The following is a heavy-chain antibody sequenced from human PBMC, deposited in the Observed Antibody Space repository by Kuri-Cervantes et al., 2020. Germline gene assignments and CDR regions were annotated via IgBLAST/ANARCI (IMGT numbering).Heavy chain of an antibody. Sequence: ASVKVSCKASGYTFTSYAMHWVRQAPGQRLEWMGWINAGNGNTKYSQKFQGRVTITRDTSASTAYMELSSLRSEDTAVYYCAREGGFASGSSPLYYYYGMDVWGQGTTVTVSS. CDR1: GYTFTSYA. CDR3: AREGGFASGSSPLYYYYGMDV. CDR2: INAGNGNT. V-gene: IGHV1-3*01. J-gene: IGHJ6*02. D-gene: IGHD3-10*01.